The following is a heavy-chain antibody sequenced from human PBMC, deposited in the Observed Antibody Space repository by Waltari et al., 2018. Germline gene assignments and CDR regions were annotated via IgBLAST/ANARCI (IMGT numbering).Heavy chain of an antibody. CDR1: GGSISSYY. CDR2: IYASGRN. D-gene: IGHD2-2*01. CDR3: ARDRCNSTSCLSRGAFDI. J-gene: IGHJ3*02. Sequence: QVQLQESGPGLVKPSETLSLTCTVSGGSISSYYWSWVRQPAGKGLEWIGRIYASGRNNYNPALTSRVNMSVDTSKNHFSLRLTSVTAADTAVYYCARDRCNSTSCLSRGAFDIWGQGTMVTVSS. V-gene: IGHV4-4*07.